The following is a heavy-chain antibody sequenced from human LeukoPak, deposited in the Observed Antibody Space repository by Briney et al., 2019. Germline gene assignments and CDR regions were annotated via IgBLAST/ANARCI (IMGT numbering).Heavy chain of an antibody. Sequence: GGSLRLSCAASGFTFSSYSMNWVRQAPGKGLEWVSSISSSSSYIYYADSVKGRFTISRDNAKNSLYLQMNSLRAEDTAVYYRATTFGVFWSGYPVDYWGQGTLVTVSS. J-gene: IGHJ4*02. CDR2: ISSSSSYI. CDR3: ATTFGVFWSGYPVDY. V-gene: IGHV3-21*01. CDR1: GFTFSSYS. D-gene: IGHD3-3*01.